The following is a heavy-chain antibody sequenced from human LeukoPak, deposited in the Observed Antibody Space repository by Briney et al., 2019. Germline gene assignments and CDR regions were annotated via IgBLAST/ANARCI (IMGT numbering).Heavy chain of an antibody. D-gene: IGHD2-8*01. V-gene: IGHV4-34*01. CDR2: VNHSGST. J-gene: IGHJ4*02. CDR3: ASGGCTTGYCDATFDY. Sequence: SETLSLTCAVYGGSFSGYYWSWIRQPPGKGLAWIGEVNHSGSTNYNPSLKSRVTISLDTSKNQFSLKLNSVTAADTAVYYCASGGCTTGYCDATFDYWGQGTLVTVSS. CDR1: GGSFSGYY.